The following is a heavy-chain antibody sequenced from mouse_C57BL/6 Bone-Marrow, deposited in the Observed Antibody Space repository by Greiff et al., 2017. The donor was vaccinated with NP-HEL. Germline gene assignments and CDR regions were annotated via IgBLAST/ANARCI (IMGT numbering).Heavy chain of an antibody. J-gene: IGHJ3*01. V-gene: IGHV5-9-1*02. CDR2: LSSGGDYI. D-gene: IGHD6-2*01. CDR3: TRRESWIDY. CDR1: GFTFSSYA. Sequence: EVQVVESGEGLVKPGGSLKLSCAASGFTFSSYAMSWVRQTPEKRLEWVAYLSSGGDYIYYADTGKGRFTISRDNARNTLYLQQSSLKSWDTAMYYCTRRESWIDYWGQGTLVTVSA.